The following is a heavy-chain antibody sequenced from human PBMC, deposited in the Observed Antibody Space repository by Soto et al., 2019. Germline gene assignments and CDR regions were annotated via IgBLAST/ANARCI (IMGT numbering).Heavy chain of an antibody. CDR3: ARDTGLAPTVWGY. CDR2: VYHSGST. J-gene: IGHJ4*03. Sequence: QVQLQESGPGLVKTSQTLSLTCSVSGDSIRGGGHYWNWIRQFPGKGLEWIGYVYHSGSTHSNPSLRGRLTISIDTSKNQFSLRLISVPAADTALYYCARDTGLAPTVWGYWGHGTQVTVSS. D-gene: IGHD7-27*01. V-gene: IGHV4-31*03. CDR1: GDSIRGGGHY.